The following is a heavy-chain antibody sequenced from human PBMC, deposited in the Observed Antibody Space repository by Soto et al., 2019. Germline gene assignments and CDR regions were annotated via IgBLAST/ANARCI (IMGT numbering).Heavy chain of an antibody. V-gene: IGHV3-23*01. Sequence: GGSLRLSCAASGFTFSSYAMSWVRQAPGKGLEWVSAISGSGGSTYYADSVKGRFTISRDNSKNTRYLQMNSLRAEDTAVYYCAKERTQQLVQGGWFDPWGQGTLVTVSS. J-gene: IGHJ5*02. CDR3: AKERTQQLVQGGWFDP. CDR1: GFTFSSYA. CDR2: ISGSGGST. D-gene: IGHD6-13*01.